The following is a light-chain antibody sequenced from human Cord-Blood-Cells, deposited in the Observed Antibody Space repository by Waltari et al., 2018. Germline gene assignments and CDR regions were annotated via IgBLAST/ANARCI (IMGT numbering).Light chain of an antibody. CDR1: SRDAGGYNY. J-gene: IGLJ1*01. V-gene: IGLV2-14*01. Sequence: QSALTQPAYVSGSPGQSLTISCTGYSRDAGGYNYVCWYQQHPGKAPKLMIYEVSNRPSGVSNRFSGSKSGNTASLTISGLQAEDEADYYCSSYTSSSTYVFGTGTKVTVL. CDR3: SSYTSSSTYV. CDR2: EVS.